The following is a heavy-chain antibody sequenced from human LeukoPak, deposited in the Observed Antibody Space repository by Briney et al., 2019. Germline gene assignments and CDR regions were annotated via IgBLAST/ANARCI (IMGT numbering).Heavy chain of an antibody. CDR2: INEDASII. CDR1: GFRFDDYG. V-gene: IGHV3-74*01. Sequence: GRSLRLSCVVSGFRFDDYGMHWVRQAPGKGLEWVSRINEDASIISYADSVKGRFTISRDNAKNTVSLQMSSLRAEDTAVYYCVRDLILVWTPGDDFDHWGQGTLVTVSS. J-gene: IGHJ4*02. D-gene: IGHD2-8*01. CDR3: VRDLILVWTPGDDFDH.